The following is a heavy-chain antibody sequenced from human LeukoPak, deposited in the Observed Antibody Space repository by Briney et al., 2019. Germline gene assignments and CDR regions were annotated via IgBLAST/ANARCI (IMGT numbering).Heavy chain of an antibody. J-gene: IGHJ4*02. V-gene: IGHV1-2*04. D-gene: IGHD3-22*01. CDR2: IEPNSGGA. Sequence: ASVKVSCKTSGYTFTVKFLHWLRQAPGQGLEWMAGIEPNSGGAVYGQNFRGWVTVTRDTSVSTAYMELSRLRSDDTAVDYCAVENFYDRSGYSKAFDYWGQGTLVTVSS. CDR1: GYTFTVKF. CDR3: AVENFYDRSGYSKAFDY.